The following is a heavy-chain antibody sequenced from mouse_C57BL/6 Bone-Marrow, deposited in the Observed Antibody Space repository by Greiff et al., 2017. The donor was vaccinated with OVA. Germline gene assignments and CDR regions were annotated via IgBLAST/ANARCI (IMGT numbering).Heavy chain of an antibody. D-gene: IGHD2-3*01. CDR1: GFNIKDDY. V-gene: IGHV14-4*01. CDR2: IDPENGDT. J-gene: IGHJ3*01. Sequence: EVKLQESGAELVRPGASVKLSCTASGFNIKDDYMHWVKQRPEQGLEWIGWIDPENGDTEYASKFQGKATITADTSSNTAYLQLSSLTSEDTAVYYCTTGYDGYYPFAYWGQGTLVTVSA. CDR3: TTGYDGYYPFAY.